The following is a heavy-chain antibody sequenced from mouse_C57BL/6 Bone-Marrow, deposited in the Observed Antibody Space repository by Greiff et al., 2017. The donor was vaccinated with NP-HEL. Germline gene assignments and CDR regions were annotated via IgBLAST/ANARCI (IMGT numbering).Heavy chain of an antibody. V-gene: IGHV5-6*02. CDR1: GFTFSSYG. Sequence: EVMLVESGGDLVKPGGSLKLSCAASGFTFSSYGMSWVRQTPDKRLEWVATISSGGSYTYYPDSVKGRFTISRDNAKNTLYLQMSSLTSEDTAMYYCAGPDDYDVAWFAYWGQGTLVTVSA. CDR3: AGPDDYDVAWFAY. D-gene: IGHD2-4*01. J-gene: IGHJ3*01. CDR2: ISSGGSYT.